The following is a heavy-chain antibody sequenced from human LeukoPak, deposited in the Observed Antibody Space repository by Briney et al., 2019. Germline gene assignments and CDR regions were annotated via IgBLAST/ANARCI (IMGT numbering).Heavy chain of an antibody. V-gene: IGHV3-21*01. CDR2: INSSSSYI. CDR1: GFTFSSYS. D-gene: IGHD1-26*01. Sequence: AGGSLRLSCAASGFTFSSYSMNWVRQAPGKGLEWVSSINSSSSYIYYADSVKGRFTISRDNAKNSLYLQMNSLRAEDTAVYYCARYRFVVGATDSFDMWGQGTTVTVSS. J-gene: IGHJ3*02. CDR3: ARYRFVVGATDSFDM.